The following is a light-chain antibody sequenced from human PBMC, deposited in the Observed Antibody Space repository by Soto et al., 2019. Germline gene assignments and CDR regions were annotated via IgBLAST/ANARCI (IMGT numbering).Light chain of an antibody. J-gene: IGLJ1*01. CDR3: QSADSSGTYV. Sequence: ELTQPPSVSVSPGQTARITCSGDALPKQYAYWYQQKPGQAPVLVIYKDSERPSGIPERFPGSSSGTTVTLTISGVQAEDEADYYCQSADSSGTYVFGTGTKVTVL. V-gene: IGLV3-25*02. CDR1: ALPKQY. CDR2: KDS.